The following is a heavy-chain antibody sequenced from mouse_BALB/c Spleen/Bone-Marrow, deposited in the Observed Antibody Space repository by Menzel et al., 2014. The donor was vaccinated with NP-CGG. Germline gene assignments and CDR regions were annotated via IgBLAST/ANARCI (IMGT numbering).Heavy chain of an antibody. Sequence: EVQLQQSGAELVKPGASVKLSCTASGFNIKDTYMHWVKQSPEQGLEWIGRIDPANGNTKYDPKFQGKATITADTSSNTAYLQLSSLTSEDTAVYYCARFQVRRLYDYWGQGSSVTVPA. CDR3: ARFQVRRLYDY. CDR2: IDPANGNT. J-gene: IGHJ4*01. CDR1: GFNIKDTY. D-gene: IGHD2-14*01. V-gene: IGHV14-3*02.